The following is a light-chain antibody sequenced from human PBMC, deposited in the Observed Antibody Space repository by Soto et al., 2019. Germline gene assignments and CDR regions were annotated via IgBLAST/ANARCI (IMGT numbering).Light chain of an antibody. Sequence: DIQMTQSPSSLSASGGDRVTISCRASQSISNYLNWYQQKPGKAPKLLIYASFTLQSGVPSRFSGTGSGTDFTLTISSLQPEDFGTYYCQQSYSSPETFGQGTKVEI. CDR1: QSISNY. V-gene: IGKV1-39*01. CDR3: QQSYSSPET. J-gene: IGKJ1*01. CDR2: ASF.